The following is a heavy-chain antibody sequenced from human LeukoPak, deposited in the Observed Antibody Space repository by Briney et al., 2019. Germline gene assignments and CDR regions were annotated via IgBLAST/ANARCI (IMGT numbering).Heavy chain of an antibody. Sequence: PSETLSLTCTVSGGSISSYYWSWIRQPPGKGLEWIGYIYYSGSTNYNPSLKSRVTISVDTSKNQFSLKLSSVTAADTAVYYCARVRSRGYSGPYYFDYWGQGTLVTVSS. CDR1: GGSISSYY. CDR3: ARVRSRGYSGPYYFDY. J-gene: IGHJ4*02. V-gene: IGHV4-59*01. CDR2: IYYSGST. D-gene: IGHD5-12*01.